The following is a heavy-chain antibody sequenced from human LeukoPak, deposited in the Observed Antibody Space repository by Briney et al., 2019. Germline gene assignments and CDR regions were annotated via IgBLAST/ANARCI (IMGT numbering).Heavy chain of an antibody. J-gene: IGHJ4*02. CDR2: IYYSGST. V-gene: IGHV4-39*01. CDR1: GGSISSSSYY. Sequence: SETLSLTCTVSGGSISSSSYYWGWTRQPPGKGLEWIGSIYYSGSTYYNPSLKSRVTISVDTSKNQFSLKLSSVTAADTAVYYCARGGGSSWYTDYWGQGTLVTVSS. D-gene: IGHD6-13*01. CDR3: ARGGGSSWYTDY.